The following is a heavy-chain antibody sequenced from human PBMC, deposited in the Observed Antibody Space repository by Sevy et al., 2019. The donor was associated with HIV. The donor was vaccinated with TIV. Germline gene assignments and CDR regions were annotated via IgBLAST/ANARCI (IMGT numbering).Heavy chain of an antibody. CDR3: ARDLGYESSGYVPATNY. CDR1: GFSFSTHA. D-gene: IGHD3-22*01. CDR2: ISYDGSNK. V-gene: IGHV3-30-3*01. J-gene: IGHJ4*02. Sequence: QLGGSLRLSCVASGFSFSTHAIHWVRQAPGKGLEWVAVISYDGSNKYYADSVKGRFTISRDNSKNTLYLQMNSLRAEDTALYYCARDLGYESSGYVPATNYWGQGTLVTVSS.